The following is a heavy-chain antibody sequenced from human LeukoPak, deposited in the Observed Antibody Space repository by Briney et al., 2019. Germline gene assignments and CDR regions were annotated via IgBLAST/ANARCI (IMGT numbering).Heavy chain of an antibody. CDR3: ARVTTSTSCYAD. Sequence: SETLSLTCTVSADSLSSGGHYWAWIRQFPGKGLESIGFIHHSGRSRHNPSLKDRVAISVDTSKNQFSLKLSSVTAADTAVYYCARVTTSTSCYADWGQGTLVTVSS. D-gene: IGHD2-2*01. V-gene: IGHV4-31*03. CDR1: ADSLSSGGHY. CDR2: IHHSGRS. J-gene: IGHJ4*02.